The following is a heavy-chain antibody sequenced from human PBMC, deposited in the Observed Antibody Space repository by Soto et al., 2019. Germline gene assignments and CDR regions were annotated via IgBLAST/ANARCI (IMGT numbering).Heavy chain of an antibody. V-gene: IGHV3-64*02. CDR1: GFTFSNYA. J-gene: IGHJ4*02. Sequence: GGSLRLSCAASGFTFSNYAMHWVRQAPGKGLEYVSAITSDGGTTYYADSVKGRFTISRDNSKNTLYLQMGRLRAEDMAMYYCARDANGAEDYWGQGTFVTVS. CDR3: ARDANGAEDY. D-gene: IGHD2-8*01. CDR2: ITSDGGTT.